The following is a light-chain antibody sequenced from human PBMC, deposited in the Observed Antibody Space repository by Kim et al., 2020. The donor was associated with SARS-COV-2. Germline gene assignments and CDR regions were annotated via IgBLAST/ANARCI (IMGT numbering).Light chain of an antibody. Sequence: EIVMTQSPATLSVSPGERATLSCRASQNINSDLAWYQQKPGQAPRLLIFGASTRATGIPARFSGSGSGTEFTLTINSLQSEDFAVYYCQQYNNWPLAFGGGTKVDIK. V-gene: IGKV3-15*01. CDR1: QNINSD. CDR3: QQYNNWPLA. J-gene: IGKJ4*01. CDR2: GAS.